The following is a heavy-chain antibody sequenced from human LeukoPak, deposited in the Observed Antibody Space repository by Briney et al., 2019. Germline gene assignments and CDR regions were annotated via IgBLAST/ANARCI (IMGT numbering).Heavy chain of an antibody. CDR1: GVAFSSSA. CDR3: AIVMRTGWYPLE. J-gene: IGHJ4*02. V-gene: IGHV3-23*01. D-gene: IGHD6-19*01. CDR2: ISGSGGST. Sequence: GGSLRLSCAASGVAFSSSAMSWVRQAPGKGLEWVSDISGSGGSTYYADSVKGRFTASRDNSKNTLYLQMNSLRAEDTAVYYCAIVMRTGWYPLEWGQGTLVTVSS.